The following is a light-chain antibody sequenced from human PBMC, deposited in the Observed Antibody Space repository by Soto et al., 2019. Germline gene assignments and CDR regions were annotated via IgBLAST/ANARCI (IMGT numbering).Light chain of an antibody. CDR2: GAS. Sequence: IGVTPSPGPLSLSSGERATLSFRASQSVSSRLAWYQQKPGQAPRLLISGASSRATGIPDRFSGSGSGTDFTLTISRLEPEDFALYYCQHYVERSPITFGQGTRLEI. CDR1: QSVSSR. V-gene: IGKV3-20*01. CDR3: QHYVERSPIT. J-gene: IGKJ5*01.